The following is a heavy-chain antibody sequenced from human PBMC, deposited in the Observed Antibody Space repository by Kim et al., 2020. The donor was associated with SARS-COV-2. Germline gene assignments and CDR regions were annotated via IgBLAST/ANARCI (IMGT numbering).Heavy chain of an antibody. V-gene: IGHV3-74*01. CDR3: AREGQTADEIDY. Sequence: DTVKGRFTISRDNAKNTLHLQMNSLRAADTAVYYCAREGQTADEIDYWGQGTLVTVSS. J-gene: IGHJ4*02.